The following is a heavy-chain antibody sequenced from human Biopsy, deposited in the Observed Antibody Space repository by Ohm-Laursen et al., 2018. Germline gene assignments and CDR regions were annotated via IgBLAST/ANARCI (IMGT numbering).Heavy chain of an antibody. V-gene: IGHV1-69*06. CDR1: GGTFSSYI. CDR3: ARHYYDTSGYNWFDP. CDR2: VMPFFGTA. Sequence: SSVKVSCKASGGTFSSYIFAWVRQAPGQRPEWMGDVMPFFGTAQYAPKLQGRVSMTADKTTYTAYMELTSLTSEDTAVYFCARHYYDTSGYNWFDPWGQGTLVTVSS. J-gene: IGHJ5*02. D-gene: IGHD3-22*01.